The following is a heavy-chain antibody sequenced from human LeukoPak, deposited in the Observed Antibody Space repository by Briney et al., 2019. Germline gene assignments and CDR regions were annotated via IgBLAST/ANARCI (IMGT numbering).Heavy chain of an antibody. Sequence: ASVKVSCKASGHTFTGYYMHWVRQAPGQGLEWMGWINPNSGDTNYAQKFQGRVTMTRDTSISTAYMELSRLRSDDTAVYYCARDRDGCLDYWGQGTLVTVSS. CDR1: GHTFTGYY. V-gene: IGHV1-2*02. CDR2: INPNSGDT. D-gene: IGHD5-24*01. CDR3: ARDRDGCLDY. J-gene: IGHJ4*02.